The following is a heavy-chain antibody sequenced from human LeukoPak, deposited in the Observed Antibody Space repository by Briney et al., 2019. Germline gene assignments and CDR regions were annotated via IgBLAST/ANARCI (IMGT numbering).Heavy chain of an antibody. CDR3: ARWGYYYGSGSYYNP. V-gene: IGHV1-2*02. CDR1: GYTFTGYY. D-gene: IGHD3-10*01. Sequence: ASVKVSCKASGYTFTGYYMHWVRQAPGQGLEWMGWINPNSGGTNYAQKFQGRVTMTRDTSISTAYMELSRLRSDDTAVYYCARWGYYYGSGSYYNPWGQGTLVTVSS. J-gene: IGHJ5*02. CDR2: INPNSGGT.